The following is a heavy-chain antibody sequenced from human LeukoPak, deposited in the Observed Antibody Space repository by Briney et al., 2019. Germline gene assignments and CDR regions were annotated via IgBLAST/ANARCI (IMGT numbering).Heavy chain of an antibody. V-gene: IGHV3-33*06. CDR1: GFTFSNFG. Sequence: PGRSLRLSCAASGFTFSNFGMHWVRQAPGKGLEWVAVTWYDGRNKYYADSVKGRFTISRDNSKNTLYLQMNSLRAEDTAVYYCAKPYGSGYYFFDNWGQGTLVTVSS. J-gene: IGHJ4*02. CDR3: AKPYGSGYYFFDN. CDR2: TWYDGRNK. D-gene: IGHD6-19*01.